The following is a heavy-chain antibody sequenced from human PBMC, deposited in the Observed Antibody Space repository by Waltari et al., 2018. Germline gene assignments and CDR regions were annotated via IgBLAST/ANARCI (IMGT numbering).Heavy chain of an antibody. D-gene: IGHD6-13*01. CDR1: RFTFTSYA. CDR2: IGGSGGAP. Sequence: EVQLLESGGGLVQPGGSLRLSCAASRFTFTSYAMTWVRQAPGKGLEWVSSIGGSGGAPYYADSVKGLFTISRDDSSNTLYLQMNSLRGEDTAVYYCGKALAAAGKPVFDFWGRGTLVTVSS. V-gene: IGHV3-23*01. CDR3: GKALAAAGKPVFDF. J-gene: IGHJ3*01.